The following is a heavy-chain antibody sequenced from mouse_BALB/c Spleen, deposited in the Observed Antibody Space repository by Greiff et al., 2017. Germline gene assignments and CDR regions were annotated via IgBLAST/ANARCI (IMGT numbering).Heavy chain of an antibody. J-gene: IGHJ2*01. CDR3: TRRGDNGYYPYLDY. CDR1: GYTFTDYE. Sequence: VQLQQSGAELVRPGASVTLSCKASGYTFTDYEMHWVKQTPVHGLEWIGAIDPETGGTAYNQKFKGKATLTADKSSSTAYMELRSLTSEDSAVYYGTRRGDNGYYPYLDYWGQGTTLTVSS. V-gene: IGHV1-15*01. CDR2: IDPETGGT. D-gene: IGHD2-3*01.